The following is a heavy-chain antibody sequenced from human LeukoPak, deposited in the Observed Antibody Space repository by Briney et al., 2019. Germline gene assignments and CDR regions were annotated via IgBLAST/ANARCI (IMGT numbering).Heavy chain of an antibody. CDR2: IKQDGSEK. CDR1: GFTFSSYW. J-gene: IGHJ6*03. D-gene: IGHD2-15*01. V-gene: IGHV3-7*01. CDR3: ARARTMVVPLDYYYYMDV. Sequence: PGGSLRLSCAASGFTFSSYWMSWVRQAPGKGLEWVANIKQDGSEKYYVDSVKGRFTISRDNAKNSLYLQMNSLRAEDTAVHYCARARTMVVPLDYYYYMDVWGKGTTVTVSS.